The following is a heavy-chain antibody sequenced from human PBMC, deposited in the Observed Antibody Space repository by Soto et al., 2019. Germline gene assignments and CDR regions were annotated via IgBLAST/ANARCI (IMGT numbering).Heavy chain of an antibody. V-gene: IGHV4-30-4*02. CDR2: IYYSGST. CDR3: ARKYPVHRAYLTY. CDR1: GGSISSGDYY. D-gene: IGHD2-2*02. Sequence: SETLSLTCTVSGGSISSGDYYWSWLRQPPGKGLEWIGYIYYSGSTYYNPSLKSRVTISVDTSKNQFSLKLNSVTAADTAVYYSARKYPVHRAYLTYWAHGILVTVSS. J-gene: IGHJ4*01.